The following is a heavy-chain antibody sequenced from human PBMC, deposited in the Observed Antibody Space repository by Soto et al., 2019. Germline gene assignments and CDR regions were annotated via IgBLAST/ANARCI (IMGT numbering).Heavy chain of an antibody. Sequence: VASVKVSCKASGYTFTSYDINWVRQATGQGLEWMGWMNPNSGNTGYAQKFQGRVTMTRNTSISTAYMELSSLRSEDTAVYYCARSTSSWYDAFDIWGQETMVTVSS. CDR3: ARSTSSWYDAFDI. CDR1: GYTFTSYD. J-gene: IGHJ3*02. CDR2: MNPNSGNT. D-gene: IGHD6-13*01. V-gene: IGHV1-8*01.